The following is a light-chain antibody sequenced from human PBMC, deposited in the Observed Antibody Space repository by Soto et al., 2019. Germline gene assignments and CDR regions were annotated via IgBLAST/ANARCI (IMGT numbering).Light chain of an antibody. V-gene: IGKV3-20*01. CDR1: QSVSSSY. Sequence: EIVLTQSPGTLSLSPGERATLSCRASQSVSSSYLAWYQQKPGQAPRLLIYSTSSRATGIPDRFSGGGSGTDFTLTISRLQPEHFAVYYCQQYGSSPPITFGPGTKVDIK. CDR3: QQYGSSPPIT. CDR2: STS. J-gene: IGKJ3*01.